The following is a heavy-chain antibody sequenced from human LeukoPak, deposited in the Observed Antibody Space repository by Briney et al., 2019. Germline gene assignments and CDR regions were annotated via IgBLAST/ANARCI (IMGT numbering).Heavy chain of an antibody. V-gene: IGHV1-18*01. CDR1: GYTFTNYG. D-gene: IGHD3-22*01. CDR2: ISAYNGNT. J-gene: IGHJ4*02. Sequence: ASVKVSCKPSGYTFTNYGFTWVRQAPGQGLEWMGWISAYNGNTNYARKVQDRITMTTDTSTSTAYMVLRSLGSDDTAVYRCARGLYYDTNGYPALQYWGQGTLVTVSS. CDR3: ARGLYYDTNGYPALQY.